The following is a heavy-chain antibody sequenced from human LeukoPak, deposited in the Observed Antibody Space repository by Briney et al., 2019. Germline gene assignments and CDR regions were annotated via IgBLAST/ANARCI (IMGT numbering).Heavy chain of an antibody. Sequence: SVKVSCKASGGTFSSYAISWVRQAPGQGLEWMGGIIPIFGTANYAQKFQGRVTITTDESTSTAYMELSSLRSEDTAVYYCARNDGYHNWFDPWGQGTLVTVSS. CDR2: IIPIFGTA. CDR3: ARNDGYHNWFDP. V-gene: IGHV1-69*05. CDR1: GGTFSSYA. J-gene: IGHJ5*02. D-gene: IGHD5-24*01.